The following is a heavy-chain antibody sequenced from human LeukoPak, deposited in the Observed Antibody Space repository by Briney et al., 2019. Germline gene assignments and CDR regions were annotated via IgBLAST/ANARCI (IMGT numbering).Heavy chain of an antibody. CDR3: AKGLSTSYYSDFDY. J-gene: IGHJ4*02. V-gene: IGHV3-23*01. CDR2: ISGSGGST. Sequence: PGGSLRLSCAASGFIFSSYAMSWVRQAPGKGLEWVSGISGSGGSTYYADSVTGRFTISRDHSRNTLYLQMNSLRADDTAVYYCAKGLSTSYYSDFDYWGQGTPVTVSS. D-gene: IGHD2-2*01. CDR1: GFIFSSYA.